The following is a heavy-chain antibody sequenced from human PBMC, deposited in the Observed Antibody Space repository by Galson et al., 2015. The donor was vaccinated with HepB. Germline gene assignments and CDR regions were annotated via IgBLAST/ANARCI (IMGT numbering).Heavy chain of an antibody. CDR2: IYSDGVT. CDR1: GLTVGSNY. CDR3: ARDRATFSCDSGGFCGYYGLDV. V-gene: IGHV3-66*01. J-gene: IGHJ6*02. D-gene: IGHD2-15*01. Sequence: SLRLSGAASGLTVGSNYMTWVRQAPWKRLEWGSSIYSDGVTYYTDSVMGRFTISRDTSKNHLYLQMNNLRGEDTAVYFCARDRATFSCDSGGFCGYYGLDVWGQGITVAVSS.